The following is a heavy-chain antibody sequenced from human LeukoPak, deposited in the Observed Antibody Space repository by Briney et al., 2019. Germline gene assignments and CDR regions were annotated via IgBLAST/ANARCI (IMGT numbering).Heavy chain of an antibody. V-gene: IGHV3-21*01. CDR1: GYSFTSYW. CDR3: ARVVTVAWSERRPGYFYMDV. Sequence: GESLKISCKGSGYSFTSYWIGWVRQAPGKGLEWVASISSTGSYIYYADSGKGRFTISRDNAKKSLYLQMNSLRAEDTAVYYCARVVTVAWSERRPGYFYMDVWGKGTTVTVSS. CDR2: ISSTGSYI. J-gene: IGHJ6*03. D-gene: IGHD1-1*01.